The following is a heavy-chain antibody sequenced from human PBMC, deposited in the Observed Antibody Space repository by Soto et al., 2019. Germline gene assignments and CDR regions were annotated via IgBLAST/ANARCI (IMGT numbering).Heavy chain of an antibody. CDR2: ISAYNGNT. D-gene: IGHD3-16*02. J-gene: IGHJ6*02. V-gene: IGHV1-18*01. Sequence: QVQLVQSGAEVKKPGASVKVSCKASGYTFTSYGISWVRQAPGQGLEWMGWISAYNGNTNYAQKLQGRVTMTTDTSTSTAYMELRSLRSDDTAVYYCARDVGISMRCRSGYYYYGMDVWGQGTTVTVSS. CDR3: ARDVGISMRCRSGYYYYGMDV. CDR1: GYTFTSYG.